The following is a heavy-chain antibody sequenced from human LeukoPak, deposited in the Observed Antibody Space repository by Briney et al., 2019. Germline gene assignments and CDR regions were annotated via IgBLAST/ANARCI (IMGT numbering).Heavy chain of an antibody. Sequence: SETLSLTCAVYGGSFSGYYWSWIRQPPGKGLEWIGEINHSGSTNYNPSLKSRVTISVDTSKNQFSLKLSSVTAADTAVYYRARAAGAYYYDSSGYIRPSNFDYWGQGTLVTVSS. D-gene: IGHD3-22*01. J-gene: IGHJ4*02. CDR3: ARAAGAYYYDSSGYIRPSNFDY. CDR2: INHSGST. V-gene: IGHV4-34*01. CDR1: GGSFSGYY.